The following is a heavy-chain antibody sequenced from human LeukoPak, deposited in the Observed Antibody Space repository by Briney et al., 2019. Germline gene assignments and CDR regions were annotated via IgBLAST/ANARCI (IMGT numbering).Heavy chain of an antibody. D-gene: IGHD6-13*01. CDR2: ISSSGSTI. CDR1: GFTFSDYY. J-gene: IGHJ4*02. Sequence: PGGSLRLSCAASGFTFSDYYMSWIRQAPGKGLEWVSYISSSGSTIYYADSVKGRFIISRDNAKNALYLQMNSLRAKDTAVYSCARDGIAAAGTDYWGQGTLVTVSS. V-gene: IGHV3-11*04. CDR3: ARDGIAAAGTDY.